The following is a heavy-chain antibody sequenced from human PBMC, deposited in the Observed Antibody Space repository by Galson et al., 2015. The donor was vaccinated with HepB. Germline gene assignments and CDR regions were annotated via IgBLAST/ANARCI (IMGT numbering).Heavy chain of an antibody. CDR1: GYTFTGYY. J-gene: IGHJ4*02. CDR2: INPNSGGT. D-gene: IGHD3-10*01. Sequence: SVKVSCKASGYTFTGYYMHWVRQAPGQGLEWMGRINPNSGGTNYAQKFQGRVTMTRDTSISTAYMELSRLRSDDTAVYYCARVGPVGLLYGSGGRPGDYWGQGTLVTVSS. V-gene: IGHV1-2*06. CDR3: ARVGPVGLLYGSGGRPGDY.